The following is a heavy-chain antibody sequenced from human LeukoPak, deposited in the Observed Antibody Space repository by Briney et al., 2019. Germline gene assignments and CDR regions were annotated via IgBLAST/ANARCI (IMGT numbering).Heavy chain of an antibody. V-gene: IGHV3-30-3*01. CDR1: GFTFSSYA. Sequence: GGSLRLSCAASGFTFSSYAMHWVRQAPGKRLEWVAVISIDGNNKYYADSVKGRFTISRDNSKNTLYLQMNSLRAEDTAVYYCARDKGGSYGVFDYWGQGTLVTISS. J-gene: IGHJ4*02. CDR3: ARDKGGSYGVFDY. CDR2: ISIDGNNK. D-gene: IGHD1-26*01.